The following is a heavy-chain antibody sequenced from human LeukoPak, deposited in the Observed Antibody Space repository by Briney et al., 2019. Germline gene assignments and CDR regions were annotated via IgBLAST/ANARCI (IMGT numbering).Heavy chain of an antibody. CDR3: ARARRSSGWYRWAFDI. Sequence: HPGGSLRLSCAASGFTFSSYSMNWVRQAPGKGLEWVSYISSSSSTIYYADSVKGRFTISRDNAKNSLYLQMNSLRAEDTAVYYCARARRSSGWYRWAFDIWGQGTMVTVSS. J-gene: IGHJ3*02. V-gene: IGHV3-48*04. D-gene: IGHD6-19*01. CDR1: GFTFSSYS. CDR2: ISSSSSTI.